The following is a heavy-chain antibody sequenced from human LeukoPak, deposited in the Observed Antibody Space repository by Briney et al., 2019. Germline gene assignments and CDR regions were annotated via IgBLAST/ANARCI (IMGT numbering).Heavy chain of an antibody. CDR2: ISSSGSTI. CDR1: GFTFSDYY. Sequence: TGGSLRLSCAASGFTFSDYYMSWIRQAPGKGLEWVSYISSSGSTIYYADSVKGRFTISRDNAKNSLYLQMNSLRAEDTAVYYCARDRGFVVTPGWDDYWGQGTLVTVSS. V-gene: IGHV3-11*04. D-gene: IGHD4-23*01. CDR3: ARDRGFVVTPGWDDY. J-gene: IGHJ4*02.